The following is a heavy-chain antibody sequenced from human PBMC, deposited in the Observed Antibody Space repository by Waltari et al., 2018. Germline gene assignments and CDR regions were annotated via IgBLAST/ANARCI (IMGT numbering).Heavy chain of an antibody. CDR2: ISWNSGSI. CDR3: AKDKRGVGAGPFDY. V-gene: IGHV3-9*01. D-gene: IGHD1-26*01. J-gene: IGHJ4*02. Sequence: EVQLVESGGGLVQPGRSLRLSCAASGFTFDDYAMHWVRQAPGKGLEWVSGISWNSGSIGYADSVKGRFTISRDNAKNSLYLQMNSLRAEDTALYYCAKDKRGVGAGPFDYWGQGTLVTVSS. CDR1: GFTFDDYA.